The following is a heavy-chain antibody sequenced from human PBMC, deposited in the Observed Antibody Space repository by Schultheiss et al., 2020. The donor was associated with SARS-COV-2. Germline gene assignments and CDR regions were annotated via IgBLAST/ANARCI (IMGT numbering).Heavy chain of an antibody. D-gene: IGHD1-7*01. J-gene: IGHJ6*02. CDR2: IYYSGST. Sequence: GSLRLSCTVSGGSISSYYWSWIRQPPGKGLEWIGYIYYSGSTNYNPSLKSRVTISVDTSKNQFSLKLSSVTAADTAVYYCARDQRNYDTPNYYGMDVWGQGTTVTVSS. V-gene: IGHV4-59*01. CDR1: GGSISSYY. CDR3: ARDQRNYDTPNYYGMDV.